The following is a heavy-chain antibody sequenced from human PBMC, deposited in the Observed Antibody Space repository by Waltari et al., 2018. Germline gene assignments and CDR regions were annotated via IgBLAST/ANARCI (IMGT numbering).Heavy chain of an antibody. D-gene: IGHD1-26*01. V-gene: IGHV3-30-3*01. CDR1: GFTFSSYA. J-gene: IGHJ4*02. CDR3: ARAGGYIDY. CDR2: ISYDGSNK. Sequence: QVQLVESGGGVVQPGRSLRLSCAASGFTFSSYAMHWVRQAPGKGLGWVAVISYDGSNKYYADSVKGRFTISRDNSKNTLYLQMNSLRAEDTAVYYCARAGGYIDYWGQGTLVTVSS.